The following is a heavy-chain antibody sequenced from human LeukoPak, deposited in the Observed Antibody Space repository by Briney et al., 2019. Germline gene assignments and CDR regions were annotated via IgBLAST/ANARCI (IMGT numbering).Heavy chain of an antibody. CDR2: IYASGST. V-gene: IGHV4-4*07. CDR1: GGSISSYY. Sequence: PSETLSLTCTVSGGSISSYYWSWIRQPAGKGLEWIGRIYASGSTNYNPSLKSRVTMSVDTSKNQFSLKLSSVTAADTAVYYCARGTSSWYEGYFDYWGQGALVTVSS. D-gene: IGHD6-13*01. CDR3: ARGTSSWYEGYFDY. J-gene: IGHJ4*02.